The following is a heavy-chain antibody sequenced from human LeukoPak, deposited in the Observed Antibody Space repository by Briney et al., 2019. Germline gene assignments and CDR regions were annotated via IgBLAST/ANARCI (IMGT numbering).Heavy chain of an antibody. D-gene: IGHD3-22*01. CDR2: ITGGDDRT. J-gene: IGHJ4*02. V-gene: IGHV3-23*01. CDR3: SKGPHVGSGYHPDY. CDR1: GFTFSNSA. Sequence: GGSLRLSCAASGFTFSNSAMTWVRQAPGKGLEWVSIITGGDDRTYYEYAVKGRFTISIEYSRTTLLFQLNILRLEDTDMYKCSKGPHVGSGYHPDYWGQGTLVTVSS.